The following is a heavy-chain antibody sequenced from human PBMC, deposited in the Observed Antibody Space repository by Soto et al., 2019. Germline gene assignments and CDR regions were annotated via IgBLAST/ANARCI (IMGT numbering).Heavy chain of an antibody. Sequence: SETLSLTCTVSGGSISSSSYYWGWIRQPPGKGLEWIGSIYYSGSTYYNPSLKSRVTISVDTSKNQFSLKLSSVTAADTAVYYCARLWEQAAAGFEYYFDYWGQGTLVTVSS. V-gene: IGHV4-39*01. CDR3: ARLWEQAAAGFEYYFDY. CDR2: IYYSGST. CDR1: GGSISSSSYY. D-gene: IGHD6-13*01. J-gene: IGHJ4*02.